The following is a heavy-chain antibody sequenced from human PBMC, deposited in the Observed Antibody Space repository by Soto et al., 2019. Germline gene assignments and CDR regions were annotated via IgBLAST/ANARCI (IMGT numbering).Heavy chain of an antibody. CDR3: ARRRGSNGWFDL. CDR1: GYTFINYD. CDR2: MNPDSGNT. J-gene: IGHJ5*02. Sequence: QVQLAQSGAEVKKPGAAVKVSCKASGYTFINYDINCVRQAPGQGLEWVGWMNPDSGNTGYAQNFQGRVTLTGNTSISAVYMELSSLRSEDTAVYYCARRRGSNGWFDLWGQGTLVTVSS. V-gene: IGHV1-8*01. D-gene: IGHD2-8*01.